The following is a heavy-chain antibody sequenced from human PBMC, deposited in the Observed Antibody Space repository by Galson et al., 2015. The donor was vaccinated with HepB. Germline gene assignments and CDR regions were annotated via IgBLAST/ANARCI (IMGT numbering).Heavy chain of an antibody. Sequence: LRLSCAASGFTFSAYSMNRVRQTPGKGLEWVSHISGSGTTIYYADSVKGRFTISRDNAKNSLYLQMNSLRAEDTALYYCARDLGGGHGYWGQGTVVTVSS. CDR1: GFTFSAYS. V-gene: IGHV3-48*01. J-gene: IGHJ4*02. CDR2: ISGSGTTI. D-gene: IGHD5-12*01. CDR3: ARDLGGGHGY.